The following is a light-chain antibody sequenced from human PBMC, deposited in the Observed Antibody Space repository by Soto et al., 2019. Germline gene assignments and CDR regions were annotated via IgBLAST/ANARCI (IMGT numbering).Light chain of an antibody. V-gene: IGKV2D-29*02. CDR2: EVS. Sequence: DVVMTQTPLSLSVAPGQPASISCKSSQSLLHITGETFLFWYLQKPGQSPQLLIYEVSTRVSGVPDRFIGSGSWTDFTLEISRVETDDVGIYYCMQSTQLPPTFGQGTRLGIE. CDR3: MQSTQLPPT. CDR1: QSLLHITGETF. J-gene: IGKJ5*01.